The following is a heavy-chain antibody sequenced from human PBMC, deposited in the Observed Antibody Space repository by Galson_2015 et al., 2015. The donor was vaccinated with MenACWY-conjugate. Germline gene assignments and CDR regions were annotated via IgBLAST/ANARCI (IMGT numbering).Heavy chain of an antibody. D-gene: IGHD3-16*02. J-gene: IGHJ6*02. Sequence: SLRLSCAVSGFTFSDFGMHWVRQAPGKGLEWVAFISEDGRNTYDADSVKGRFTISRDNSQNILYLRMKSLRSEDTAVYYCAKDLGWSDYVWGTGRYVDYGMDVWGQGTTVTVSS. CDR1: GFTFSDFG. CDR3: AKDLGWSDYVWGTGRYVDYGMDV. CDR2: ISEDGRNT. V-gene: IGHV3-30*18.